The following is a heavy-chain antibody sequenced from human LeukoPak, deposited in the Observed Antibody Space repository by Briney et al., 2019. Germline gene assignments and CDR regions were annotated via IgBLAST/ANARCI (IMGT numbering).Heavy chain of an antibody. V-gene: IGHV3-7*01. CDR3: AREWNDFWSGKSFDY. CDR1: GFTFSSYW. Sequence: VGSLRLSCAASGFTFSSYWMSWVRQTPGKGLEWVANIKQDGSEKYYVDSVKGRFTISRDNAKNSLYLQMNSLRAEDTAVYYCAREWNDFWSGKSFDYWGQGTLVTVSS. D-gene: IGHD3-3*01. CDR2: IKQDGSEK. J-gene: IGHJ4*02.